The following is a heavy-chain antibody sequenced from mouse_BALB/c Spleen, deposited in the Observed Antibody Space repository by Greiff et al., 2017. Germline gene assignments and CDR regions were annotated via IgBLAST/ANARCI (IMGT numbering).Heavy chain of an antibody. CDR3: ARSGYGNYGAWFAY. J-gene: IGHJ3*01. CDR2: INPSTGYT. CDR1: GYTFTSYW. D-gene: IGHD2-1*01. V-gene: IGHV1-7*01. Sequence: QVQLKESGAELAKPGASVKMSCKASGYTFTSYWMHWVKQRPGQGLEWIGYINPSTGYTEYNQKFKDKATLTADKSSSTAYMQLSSLTSEDSAVYYCARSGYGNYGAWFAYWGQGTLVTVSA.